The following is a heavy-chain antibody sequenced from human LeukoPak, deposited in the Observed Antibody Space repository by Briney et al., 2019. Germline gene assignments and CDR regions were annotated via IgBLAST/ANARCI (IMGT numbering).Heavy chain of an antibody. CDR2: IKYDGSHK. Sequence: PGGSLRLSCVASGFSFSSYLMAWVRQAPGKGLEWVANIKYDGSHKYYVDSVKGRFTISRDNAKNSVYLQMNSLRVDDTAVYFCASSHDSSGNDWGQGTMVTVSS. J-gene: IGHJ4*02. CDR1: GFSFSSYL. CDR3: ASSHDSSGND. D-gene: IGHD3-22*01. V-gene: IGHV3-7*01.